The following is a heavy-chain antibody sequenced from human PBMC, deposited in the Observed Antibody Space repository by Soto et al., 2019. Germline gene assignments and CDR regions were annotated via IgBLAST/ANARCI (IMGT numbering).Heavy chain of an antibody. D-gene: IGHD3-10*01. CDR3: ARQAAGVAIVPLLYFGP. Sequence: PGESLKISCKASGYNFPDYWIGGVRQMPGKGLEWMGIIYPDNSNTKYSPSFQGQVTISADKSISTAYLQWSTLKASDSAMYYCARQAAGVAIVPLLYFGPWGQGTLVTVSS. J-gene: IGHJ5*02. CDR1: GYNFPDYW. CDR2: IYPDNSNT. V-gene: IGHV5-51*01.